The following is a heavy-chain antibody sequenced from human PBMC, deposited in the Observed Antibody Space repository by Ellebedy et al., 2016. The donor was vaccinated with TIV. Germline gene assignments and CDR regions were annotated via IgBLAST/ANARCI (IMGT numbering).Heavy chain of an antibody. J-gene: IGHJ4*02. Sequence: MPSETLSLTCTVSGCSISSDTYYWSWIRQPPGKGLEWIGYIYYSGSTYYNPSLKSRVTISVNTSKNQFSLKLSSVTAADTAVYYCARVSGVASVDYWGQGTLITVSS. V-gene: IGHV4-30-4*01. CDR1: GCSISSDTYY. CDR3: ARVSGVASVDY. CDR2: IYYSGST. D-gene: IGHD3-3*01.